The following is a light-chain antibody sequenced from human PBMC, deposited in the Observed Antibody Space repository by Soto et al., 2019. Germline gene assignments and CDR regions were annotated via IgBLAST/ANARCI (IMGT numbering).Light chain of an antibody. V-gene: IGKV1-33*01. Sequence: DIQMTQSPPYLSASIGDRVTITCQASHDIGNYLNWYQHTPGKAPNLVIYGAFNLETWVPSRFSGGGSGTDFTLTISSLQPEDVATYYCQKYNSAPRTFGQGTKVDIK. CDR1: HDIGNY. J-gene: IGKJ1*01. CDR2: GAF. CDR3: QKYNSAPRT.